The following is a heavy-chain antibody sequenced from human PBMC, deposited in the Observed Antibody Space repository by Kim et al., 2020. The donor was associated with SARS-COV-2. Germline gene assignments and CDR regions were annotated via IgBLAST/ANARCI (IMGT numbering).Heavy chain of an antibody. CDR1: GFTFDDYA. V-gene: IGHV3-43*02. Sequence: GGSLRLSCAASGFTFDDYAMHWVRQAPGKGLEWVSLISGDGGSTYYADSVKGRFTISRDNSKNSLYLQMNSLRTEDTALYYCAKDIGGDDSGSYQNYWGQGTLVTVSS. D-gene: IGHD1-26*01. CDR2: ISGDGGST. CDR3: AKDIGGDDSGSYQNY. J-gene: IGHJ4*02.